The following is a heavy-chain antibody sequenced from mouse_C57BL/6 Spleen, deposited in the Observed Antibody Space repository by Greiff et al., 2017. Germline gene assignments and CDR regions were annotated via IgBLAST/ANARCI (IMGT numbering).Heavy chain of an antibody. CDR3: APTMVTTRDFAY. V-gene: IGHV1-42*01. CDR2: INPSTGGT. J-gene: IGHJ3*01. D-gene: IGHD2-9*01. CDR1: GYSFTGYY. Sequence: EVQLQQSGPELMKPGASVKISCKASGYSFTGYYMNWVKQSPEKSLEWIGEINPSTGGTTYNQKFKAKATLTVDKSSSTAYMQLKSLTSEDSAVYYCAPTMVTTRDFAYWGQGTLVTVSA.